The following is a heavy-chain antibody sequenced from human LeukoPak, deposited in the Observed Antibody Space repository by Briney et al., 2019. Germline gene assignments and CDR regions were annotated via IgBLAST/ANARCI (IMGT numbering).Heavy chain of an antibody. D-gene: IGHD5-18*01. CDR3: ARSDTAMVTLFDY. J-gene: IGHJ4*02. CDR2: IYYSGST. CDR1: GGSISSGGYY. V-gene: IGHV4-31*03. Sequence: PSQTLSLTCTVSGGSISSGGYYWSWIRQHPGKGLEWIGYIYYSGSTNYNPSLKSRVTISVDTSKNQFSLKLSSVTAADTAVYYCARSDTAMVTLFDYWGQGTLVTVSS.